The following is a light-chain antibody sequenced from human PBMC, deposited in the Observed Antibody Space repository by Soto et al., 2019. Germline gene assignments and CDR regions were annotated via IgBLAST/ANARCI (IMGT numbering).Light chain of an antibody. Sequence: QSVLTQPPSASGTPGQRVTISCSGSSSNIGTNPVNWYQQLPGAAPKLLIYSSNQRPSGVPDRFSGSKSGTSASLGISGLQSEDEADYYCATWDDSLNGPVFGGGTMVTVL. CDR1: SSNIGTNP. CDR2: SSN. J-gene: IGLJ2*01. V-gene: IGLV1-44*01. CDR3: ATWDDSLNGPV.